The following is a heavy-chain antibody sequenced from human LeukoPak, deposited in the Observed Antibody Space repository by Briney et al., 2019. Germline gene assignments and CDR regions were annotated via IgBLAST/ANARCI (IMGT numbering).Heavy chain of an antibody. CDR2: IGSSSGTI. CDR1: GFTFSTYS. Sequence: GGSLRLSCAASGFTFSTYSMNWVRQAPGKGLEWVSYIGSSSGTIYYAGSVKGRFTISRDNAKNSLYLQMNSLRAEDTAVYYCAELGITMIGGVWGKGTTVTISS. D-gene: IGHD3-10*02. CDR3: AELGITMIGGV. J-gene: IGHJ6*04. V-gene: IGHV3-48*04.